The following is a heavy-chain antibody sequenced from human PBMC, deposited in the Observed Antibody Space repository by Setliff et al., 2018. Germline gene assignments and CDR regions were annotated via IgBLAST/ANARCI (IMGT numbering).Heavy chain of an antibody. D-gene: IGHD3-10*01. CDR2: INPDGSEK. J-gene: IGHJ6*02. CDR3: ARDGVFYAMDF. CDR1: GFTYKNDW. V-gene: IGHV3-7*01. Sequence: PGGSLRLSCGASGFTYKNDWVSWVRQAPGEGLEWLASINPDGSEKYYVDSVKGRFTISRDNARNSLSLQMNSLRTEDTAVYYCARDGVFYAMDFWGQGTTVTVSS.